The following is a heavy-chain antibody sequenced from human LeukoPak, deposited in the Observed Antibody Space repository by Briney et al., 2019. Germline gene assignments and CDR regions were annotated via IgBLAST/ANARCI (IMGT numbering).Heavy chain of an antibody. CDR2: ISAYNGNT. V-gene: IGHV1-18*01. Sequence: ASVKVSCKASGYILTSYGISWVRQAPGQGLEGRGWISAYNGNTNYAQKLQGRVTMTTDTSTSTAYMELRSLRADDTAVYYCARSIAAAGPGDYWGQGTLVTVSS. CDR3: ARSIAAAGPGDY. CDR1: GYILTSYG. D-gene: IGHD6-13*01. J-gene: IGHJ4*02.